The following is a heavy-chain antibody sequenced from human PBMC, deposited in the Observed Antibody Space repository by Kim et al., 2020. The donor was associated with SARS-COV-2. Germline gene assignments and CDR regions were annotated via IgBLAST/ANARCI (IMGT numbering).Heavy chain of an antibody. Sequence: SVKVSCKASGGTFSSYAISWVRQAPGQGLEWMGRIIPILGIANYAQKFQGRVTITADKSTSTAYMELSSLRSEDTAVYYCTNRCSSTSCPNCSYYYYGMDVWVQGTKVAVSS. CDR2: IIPILGIA. CDR3: TNRCSSTSCPNCSYYYYGMDV. V-gene: IGHV1-69*04. J-gene: IGHJ6*02. CDR1: GGTFSSYA. D-gene: IGHD2-2*01.